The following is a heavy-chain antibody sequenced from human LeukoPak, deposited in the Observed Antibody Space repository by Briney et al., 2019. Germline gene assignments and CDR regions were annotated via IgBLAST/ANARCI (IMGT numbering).Heavy chain of an antibody. V-gene: IGHV3-48*03. D-gene: IGHD5-18*01. Sequence: GGSLRLSCAASGFTFSSSEMNWVRQAPGKGLEWVSYISSSGSTKYYAESVKGRFTMSRDNAKNSLYLQMNSLRAEDTAVYYCTRGQSLGYYYGLFDYWGQGTLVTVSS. CDR3: TRGQSLGYYYGLFDY. CDR2: ISSSGSTK. J-gene: IGHJ4*02. CDR1: GFTFSSSE.